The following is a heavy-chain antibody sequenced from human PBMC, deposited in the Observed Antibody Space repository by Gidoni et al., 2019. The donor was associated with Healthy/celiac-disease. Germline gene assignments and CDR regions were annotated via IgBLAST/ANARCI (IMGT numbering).Heavy chain of an antibody. J-gene: IGHJ2*01. V-gene: IGHV3-23*01. CDR3: AKDLRSSGWYGWYFDL. CDR2: ISGSGGST. Sequence: EVQLLASGGGLVQPGGSLRLSCAASGFTFRRYAMSWVRQAPGKGLEWVSAISGSGGSTYYADSVKGRFTISRDNSKNTLYLQMNSLRAEDTAVYYCAKDLRSSGWYGWYFDLWGRGTLVTVSS. CDR1: GFTFRRYA. D-gene: IGHD6-19*01.